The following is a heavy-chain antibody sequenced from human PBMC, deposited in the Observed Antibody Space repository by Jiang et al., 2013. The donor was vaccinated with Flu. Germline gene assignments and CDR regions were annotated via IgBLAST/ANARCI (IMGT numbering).Heavy chain of an antibody. CDR3: ARDQHIVVVTAVPPAPDAFDI. J-gene: IGHJ3*02. CDR2: INPSGGST. V-gene: IGHV1-46*03. CDR1: GYTFTSYY. Sequence: SGAEVKKPGASVKVSCKASGYTFTSYYMHWVRQAPGQGLEWMGIINPSGGSTSYAQKFQGRVTMTRDTSTSTVYMELSSLRSEDTAVYYCARDQHIVVVTAVPPAPDAFDIWGQGTMVTVSS. D-gene: IGHD2-21*02.